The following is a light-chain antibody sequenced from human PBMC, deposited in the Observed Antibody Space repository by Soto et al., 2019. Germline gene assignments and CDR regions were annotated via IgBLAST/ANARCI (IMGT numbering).Light chain of an antibody. CDR1: SSDVGGYNY. Sequence: QSALTQPPSASGSPGQSVAISCTGTSSDVGGYNYVSWYQHHPGKAPQLMIFEVSKRPSGVPDRFSGSKSGNTASLAVSGLQAEDEADYYCTSYAHGDNWVFGGGTKVTVL. CDR3: TSYAHGDNWV. J-gene: IGLJ3*02. V-gene: IGLV2-8*01. CDR2: EVS.